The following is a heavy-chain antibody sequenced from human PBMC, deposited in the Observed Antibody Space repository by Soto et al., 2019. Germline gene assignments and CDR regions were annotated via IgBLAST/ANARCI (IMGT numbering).Heavy chain of an antibody. D-gene: IGHD3-22*01. CDR2: IIPIFGTA. CDR3: AGDPPLYYYDSSGYSYGNYFDY. Sequence: SVKVSCKASGGTFSSYAISWVRQAPGQGLEWMGGIIPIFGTANYAQKFQGRVTITADESTSTAYMELSSLRSEDTAVYYCAGDPPLYYYDSSGYSYGNYFDYWGQGTLVTVSS. CDR1: GGTFSSYA. V-gene: IGHV1-69*13. J-gene: IGHJ4*02.